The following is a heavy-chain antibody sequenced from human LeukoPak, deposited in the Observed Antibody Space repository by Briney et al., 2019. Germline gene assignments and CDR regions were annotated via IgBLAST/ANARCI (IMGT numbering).Heavy chain of an antibody. CDR3: ARTTSLTASGYDC. CDR2: MNPYSGDR. Sequence: ASVKVSCKTSGYTFTTYHIYWVRHATRQGLEWLGWMNPYSGDRGYAQKFQGRLSITSDTSISTAYMEMSSLKSDDTAVYFCARTTSLTASGYDCWGQGTLVTVSS. D-gene: IGHD4-17*01. CDR1: GYTFTTYH. V-gene: IGHV1-8*03. J-gene: IGHJ4*02.